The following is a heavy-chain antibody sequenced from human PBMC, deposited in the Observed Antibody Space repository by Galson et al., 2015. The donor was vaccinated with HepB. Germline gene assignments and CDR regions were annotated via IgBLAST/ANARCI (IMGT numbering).Heavy chain of an antibody. CDR2: ISSSTIYT. D-gene: IGHD4-17*01. V-gene: IGHV3-11*06. CDR1: GFTFSDYY. J-gene: IGHJ4*02. CDR3: ARVADSDYGDHAHFDS. Sequence: SLRLSCAASGFTFSDYYMSWIRQAPGKGLEWLSYISSSTIYTNYADSVKGRFTISRDNVKNSMYLQMNSLRAEDTAVYYCARVADSDYGDHAHFDSGGLGTQVTVSS.